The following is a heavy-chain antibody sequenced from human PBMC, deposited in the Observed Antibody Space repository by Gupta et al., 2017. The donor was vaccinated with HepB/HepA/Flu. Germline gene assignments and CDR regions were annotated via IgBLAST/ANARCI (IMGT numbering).Heavy chain of an antibody. Sequence: LSCAASGFTFTDAWMTWVRQAPGKGLEWVARIKSRSAGATTDYAAPVKGRFTISRDDSKNTLSLQMNSLKIEDTAVYYCTTDLRDWGQGTLVTVSS. V-gene: IGHV3-15*01. CDR2: IKSRSAGATT. CDR3: TTDLRD. J-gene: IGHJ4*02. CDR1: GFTFTDAW.